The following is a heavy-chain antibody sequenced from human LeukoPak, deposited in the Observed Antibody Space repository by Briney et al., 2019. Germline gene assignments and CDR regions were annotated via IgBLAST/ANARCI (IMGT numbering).Heavy chain of an antibody. CDR2: IWYDGSKT. CDR3: AKADYYVTGYFDY. J-gene: IGHJ4*02. V-gene: IGHV3-33*06. D-gene: IGHD3-10*02. Sequence: GGSLRLSCTTSGFTFTNYGINWVRQAPGKGLEWVAAIWYDGSKTSYTDSVKGRFTISRDNSKNTLYLQMNSLRAEDTAVYYCAKADYYVTGYFDYWGQGTLVTVSS. CDR1: GFTFTNYG.